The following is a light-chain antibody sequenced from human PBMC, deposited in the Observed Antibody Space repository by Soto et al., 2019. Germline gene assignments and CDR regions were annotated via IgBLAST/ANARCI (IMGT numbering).Light chain of an antibody. J-gene: IGLJ2*01. V-gene: IGLV2-14*03. CDR1: SSDVGGYNY. CDR2: DVN. Sequence: QSALSQPASMSGSPGQSITMSCTGTSSDVGGYNYVSWYRQYPGKAPKLIIYDVNNRPSEVSNRFSGSKSGNTASLTISGLQAEDEADYYCSSHSSSSTLVVFGGGTKLTVL. CDR3: SSHSSSSTLVV.